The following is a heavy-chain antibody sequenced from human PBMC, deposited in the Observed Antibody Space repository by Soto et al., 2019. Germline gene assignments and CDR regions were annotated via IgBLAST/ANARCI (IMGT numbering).Heavy chain of an antibody. Sequence: GGSLRLSCAASGFTFSSYAMSWVRQAPGKGLEWVSAISGSGGSTYYADSVKGRFTISRDNSKNTSISTAYMELSRLRSDDTAVYYCARDPFDYDSSGYYYWGQGTLVTVSS. D-gene: IGHD3-22*01. CDR3: ARDPFDYDSSGYYY. V-gene: IGHV3-23*01. CDR2: ISGSGGST. CDR1: GFTFSSYA. J-gene: IGHJ4*02.